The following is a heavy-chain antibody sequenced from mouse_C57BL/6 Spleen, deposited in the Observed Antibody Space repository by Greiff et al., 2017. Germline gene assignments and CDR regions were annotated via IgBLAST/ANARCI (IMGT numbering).Heavy chain of an antibody. CDR1: GYTFTSYG. CDR2: IYPRSGNT. Sequence: VKLQQSGAELARPGASVKLSCKASGYTFTSYGISWVKQGTGQGLEWIGEIYPRSGNTYYNEKFKGKATLTADKSYSTVYMELRSLTSEDSAVYFCARSDDYDFDYWGQGTTLTVSS. J-gene: IGHJ2*01. CDR3: ARSDDYDFDY. V-gene: IGHV1-81*01. D-gene: IGHD2-4*01.